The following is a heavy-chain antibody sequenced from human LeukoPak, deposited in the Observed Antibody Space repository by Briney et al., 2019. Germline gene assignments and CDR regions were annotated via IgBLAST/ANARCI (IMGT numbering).Heavy chain of an antibody. J-gene: IGHJ4*02. V-gene: IGHV3-23*01. CDR3: AKGYSGYYAMYYFDY. D-gene: IGHD3-22*01. CDR1: GFTFSSHG. CDR2: ISGSGDNT. Sequence: GGSLRLSCAASGFTFSSHGMSWVRQAPGKGLEWVSTISGSGDNTYYADSVKGRFTISRDNSRNTLYLQMNSLRVEDTAEYYCAKGYSGYYAMYYFDYWGQGTRVTVSS.